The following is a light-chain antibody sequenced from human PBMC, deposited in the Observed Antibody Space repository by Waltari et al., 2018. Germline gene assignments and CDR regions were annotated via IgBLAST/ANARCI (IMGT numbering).Light chain of an antibody. CDR2: GAS. CDR3: HQYGTSPET. Sequence: EIVLTQSPGTLSLSPGERATLPCRASQRVTSSYLAWYLQKPGQAPRLLIYGASSRATGIPDRFSGSGSGTDFTLTISRLEPEDFAVYYCHQYGTSPETFGQGTKVEIK. V-gene: IGKV3-20*01. J-gene: IGKJ1*01. CDR1: QRVTSSY.